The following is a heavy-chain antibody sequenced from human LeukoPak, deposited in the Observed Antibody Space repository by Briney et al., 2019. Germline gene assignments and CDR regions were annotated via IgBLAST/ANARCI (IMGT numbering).Heavy chain of an antibody. Sequence: SETLSLTCTVSGYSISSGYYWGWIRQPPGKGLEWIGSIYHSGSTYYNPSLKSRVTISVDTSKNQFSLKLSSVTAADTAVYYCARHGGGSCYQTFQHWGQGTLVTVSS. CDR2: IYHSGST. CDR3: ARHGGGSCYQTFQH. J-gene: IGHJ1*01. V-gene: IGHV4-38-2*02. D-gene: IGHD2-15*01. CDR1: GYSISSGYY.